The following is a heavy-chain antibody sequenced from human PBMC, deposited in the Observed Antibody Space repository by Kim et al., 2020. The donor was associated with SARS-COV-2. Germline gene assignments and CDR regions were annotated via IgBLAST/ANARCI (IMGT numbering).Heavy chain of an antibody. CDR2: VSSDGTEK. Sequence: GGSLRLSCAASGFTFSVYGMHWVRQSPGKGLEWVALVSSDGTEKYYVDSVKGRFTVSRDNSKNTLFLQMNSLRPEDSAVYYCARTRVGATLKDALAIWGQGTLVTVSS. CDR3: ARTRVGATLKDALAI. CDR1: GFTFSVYG. V-gene: IGHV3-30*03. J-gene: IGHJ3*02. D-gene: IGHD1-26*01.